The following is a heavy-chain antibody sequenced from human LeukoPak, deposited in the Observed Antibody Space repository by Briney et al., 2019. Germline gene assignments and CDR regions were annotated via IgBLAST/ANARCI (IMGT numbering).Heavy chain of an antibody. Sequence: ASVKVSCKASGYTFTGYYMHWVRQAPGQGLEWMGWINPNSGGTNYAQKFQGRVTMTRDTSISTAYMELGRLRSDDTAVYYCARALSWDRLGLLTVVYWGQGTLVTVSS. CDR1: GYTFTGYY. J-gene: IGHJ4*02. V-gene: IGHV1-2*02. CDR3: ARALSWDRLGLLTVVY. D-gene: IGHD1-26*01. CDR2: INPNSGGT.